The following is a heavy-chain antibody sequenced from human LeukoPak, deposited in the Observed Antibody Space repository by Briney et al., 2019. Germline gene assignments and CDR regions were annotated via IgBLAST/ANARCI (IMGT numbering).Heavy chain of an antibody. CDR2: MNPNSGNA. Sequence: ASVKVSCKASGYTFTSYDINWVRQATGQGLEWMGWMNPNSGNAGYAQKFQGRVTMTGNTSISTAYMELSSLRSEDTAVYYCARVRDGYKLYYYYYMDVWGKGTTVTVSS. D-gene: IGHD5-24*01. V-gene: IGHV1-8*01. J-gene: IGHJ6*03. CDR3: ARVRDGYKLYYYYYMDV. CDR1: GYTFTSYD.